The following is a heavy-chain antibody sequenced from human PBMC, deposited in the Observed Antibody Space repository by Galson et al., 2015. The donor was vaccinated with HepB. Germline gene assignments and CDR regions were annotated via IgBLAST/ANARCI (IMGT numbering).Heavy chain of an antibody. CDR3: AGTSEGYYGMDV. CDR1: GFTFSSYG. D-gene: IGHD1-26*01. V-gene: IGHV3-33*01. Sequence: SLRLSCAASGFTFSSYGMHWVRQAPGKGLEWVAVIWYDGSNKYYADSVKGRFTISRDNSKNTLYLQMNSLRAEDTAVYYCAGTSEGYYGMDVWGQGTTVTVSS. CDR2: IWYDGSNK. J-gene: IGHJ6*02.